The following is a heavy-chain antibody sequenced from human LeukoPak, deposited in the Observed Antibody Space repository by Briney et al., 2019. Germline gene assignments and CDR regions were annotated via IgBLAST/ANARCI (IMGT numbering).Heavy chain of an antibody. V-gene: IGHV4-34*01. CDR1: GGSFRGYY. D-gene: IGHD5-24*01. J-gene: IGHJ4*02. CDR2: INHSGST. Sequence: SETLSLTCAVYGGSFRGYYWSWIRQPPGKGLEWSGEINHSGSTNYNPSLKSRVTISVDTSKNQFSLKLSSVTAADTAVYYCARESPGGRWLQYWGQGTLVTVSS. CDR3: ARESPGGRWLQY.